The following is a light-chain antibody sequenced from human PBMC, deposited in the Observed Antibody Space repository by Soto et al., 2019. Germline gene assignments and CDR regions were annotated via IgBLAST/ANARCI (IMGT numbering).Light chain of an antibody. V-gene: IGKV3-20*01. Sequence: EIVLTQSPGTLSLSPGERATLSCRASQSVSSSYLAWYQQKPGQAPRLLIYGASSRATGIPDRFSGSGSGTDFTLTISSLEPEDVAVYYCQQYGSSLYTFGQGNKLEIK. CDR2: GAS. CDR1: QSVSSSY. CDR3: QQYGSSLYT. J-gene: IGKJ2*01.